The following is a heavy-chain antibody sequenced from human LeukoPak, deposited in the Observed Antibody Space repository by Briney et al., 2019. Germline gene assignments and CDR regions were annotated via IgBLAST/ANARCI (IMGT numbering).Heavy chain of an antibody. CDR3: ARVGYGGRLFDY. CDR1: GSSFTSYW. CDR2: IYPGDFDT. J-gene: IGHJ4*02. D-gene: IGHD5-18*01. V-gene: IGHV5-51*01. Sequence: GASLQISCQGSGSSFTSYWIGWVRQLPGKGLEWMGVIYPGDFDTRYSPSFQGQVTISADKSISTAYLQWSSLKASDTAMYYCARVGYGGRLFDYWGQGTLVTVSS.